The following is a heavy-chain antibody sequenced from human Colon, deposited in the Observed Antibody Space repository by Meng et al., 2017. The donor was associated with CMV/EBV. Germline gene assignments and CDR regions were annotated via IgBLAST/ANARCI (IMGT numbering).Heavy chain of an antibody. CDR3: ARAVDGTGPDD. V-gene: IGHV4-59*02. Sequence: SETLSLTCTVSGASVSYHHWSWIRQPPGMGLEWIGYLYNYGRTDYNPSLWGRATISLDTSRNQFSQTLTSVTAADTAVYFCARAVDGTGPDDWGQGTLVTVSS. D-gene: IGHD1-14*01. CDR1: GASVSYHH. J-gene: IGHJ4*02. CDR2: LYNYGRT.